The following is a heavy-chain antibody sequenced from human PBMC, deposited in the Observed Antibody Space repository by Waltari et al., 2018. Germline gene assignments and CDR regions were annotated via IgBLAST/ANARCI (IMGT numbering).Heavy chain of an antibody. CDR2: IYHSGGT. J-gene: IGHJ6*02. D-gene: IGHD6-19*01. CDR3: ARVAASGYYYYGMDV. V-gene: IGHV4-38-2*01. CDR1: GYSISSGYY. Sequence: QVQLQESGPGLVKPSETLSLTCAVSGYSISSGYYWGWIRQPPGKGLEWIGSIYHSGGTYYNPSLKSRVTISLDTSKNQFSLKLSSVTAADTAVYYCARVAASGYYYYGMDVWGQGTTVTVSS.